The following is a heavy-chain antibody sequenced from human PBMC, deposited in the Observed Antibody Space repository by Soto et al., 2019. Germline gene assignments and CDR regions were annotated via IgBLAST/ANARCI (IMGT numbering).Heavy chain of an antibody. CDR2: INHSGST. CDR1: GGFFSGYY. D-gene: IGHD2-15*01. V-gene: IGHV4-34*01. J-gene: IGHJ6*02. CDR3: ARGVVVVAATLYYYYGMDV. Sequence: LSLTCAVYGGFFSGYYWSWIRQPPGKGLEWIGEINHSGSTNYNPSLKSRVTISVDTSKNQFSLKLSSVTAADTAVYYCARGVVVVAATLYYYYGMDVWGQGTTVTVSS.